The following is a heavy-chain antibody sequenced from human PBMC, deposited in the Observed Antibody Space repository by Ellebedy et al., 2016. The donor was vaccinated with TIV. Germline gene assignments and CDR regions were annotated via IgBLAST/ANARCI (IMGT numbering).Heavy chain of an antibody. V-gene: IGHV3-23*01. Sequence: GGSLRLXXAASRLTFSSYAMSWVRQAPGKGLEWVSGISGSGGSTYYADSVKGRFTVSRDNSKNTLYLQMNSLRAEDTAVYYCAKDLIVEGRSYSFDYWGQGTLVTVSS. CDR1: RLTFSSYA. CDR3: AKDLIVEGRSYSFDY. D-gene: IGHD3-22*01. CDR2: ISGSGGST. J-gene: IGHJ4*02.